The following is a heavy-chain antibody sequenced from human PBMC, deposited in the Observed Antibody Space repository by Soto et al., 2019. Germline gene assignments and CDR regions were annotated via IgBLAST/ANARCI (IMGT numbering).Heavy chain of an antibody. V-gene: IGHV4-59*08. J-gene: IGHJ4*02. CDR3: AKNWNWGSLVH. CDR1: GDSISTDY. Sequence: SETLSLTCTVSGDSISTDYWSWIQQSPGKGLEWIGFIYYGGSTNYNPSLKSRVTISVDTPKNQFSLKLSSVTAADTAVYYCAKNWNWGSLVHWGKGTLVTVAS. CDR2: IYYGGST. D-gene: IGHD7-27*01.